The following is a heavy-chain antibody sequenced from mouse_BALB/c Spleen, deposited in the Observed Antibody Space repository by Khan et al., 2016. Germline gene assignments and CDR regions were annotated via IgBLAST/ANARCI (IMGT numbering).Heavy chain of an antibody. J-gene: IGHJ4*01. V-gene: IGHV2-4-1*01. CDR2: IWSGGST. CDR1: GFSLTSYG. Sequence: QVQLQQSGPGLVQPSQSLSITCTVSGFSLTSYGVHWVRQSPGKGLEWLGVIWSGGSTDYNAAFISRLSISKDNSKSQVFFKMNSLQADDTAIYYCARKGEELYAVDYWSQGTSVTVSS. CDR3: ARKGEELYAVDY.